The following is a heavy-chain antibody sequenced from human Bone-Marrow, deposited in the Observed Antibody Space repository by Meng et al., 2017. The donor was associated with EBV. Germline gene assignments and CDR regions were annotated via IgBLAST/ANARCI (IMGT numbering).Heavy chain of an antibody. V-gene: IGHV7-4-1*02. CDR3: ARGKGSSWYNWFNP. Sequence: QVPLVQSGAELKKPGASVKVSCQASGYTFTSYAMNWVRQAPGQGLEWMGWINTNTGNPTYAQGFTGRFVFSLDTSVSTAYLQISSLKAEDTAVYYCARGKGSSWYNWFNPWGQGTLVTVSS. CDR1: GYTFTSYA. J-gene: IGHJ5*02. CDR2: INTNTGNP. D-gene: IGHD6-13*01.